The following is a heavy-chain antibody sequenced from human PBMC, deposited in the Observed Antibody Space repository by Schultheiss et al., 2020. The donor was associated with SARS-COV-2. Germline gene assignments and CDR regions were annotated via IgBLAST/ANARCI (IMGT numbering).Heavy chain of an antibody. D-gene: IGHD3-10*01. CDR1: GGSVRSGDSY. Sequence: LRLSCTVSGGSVRSGDSYWSWIRQSPGKGLEWIGYIDYSGRIFYNPSLKSRVTISVDTSKNQFSLKLSSVTAADTAVYYCARGDYNFGSGFYYDYWGQGSLVTVSS. CDR3: ARGDYNFGSGFYYDY. CDR2: IDYSGRI. J-gene: IGHJ4*02. V-gene: IGHV4-30-4*01.